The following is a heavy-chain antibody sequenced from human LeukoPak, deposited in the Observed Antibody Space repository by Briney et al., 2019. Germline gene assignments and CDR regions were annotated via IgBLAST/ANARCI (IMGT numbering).Heavy chain of an antibody. CDR1: GFTFSSYG. Sequence: GRSLRLSCAASGFTFSSYGMHWVRQAPGKGLEWVAVISYDGSNKYYADSVKGRFTISRDNSKNTLYLQMNSLRAEDTAVYYCAKAAILTTTYYFDYRGQGTLVTVSS. J-gene: IGHJ4*02. D-gene: IGHD3-9*01. CDR3: AKAAILTTTYYFDY. V-gene: IGHV3-30*18. CDR2: ISYDGSNK.